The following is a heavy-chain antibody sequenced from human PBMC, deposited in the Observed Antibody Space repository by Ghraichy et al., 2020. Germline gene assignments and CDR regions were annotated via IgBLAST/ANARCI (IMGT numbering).Heavy chain of an antibody. J-gene: IGHJ4*02. CDR2: ISYDGSNK. CDR1: GFTFSSYA. D-gene: IGHD3-10*01. V-gene: IGHV3-30-3*01. CDR3: ARAARSGSGSYQNDLDY. Sequence: GESLNISCAASGFTFSSYAMHWVRQAPGKGLEWVAVISYDGSNKYYADSVKGRFTISRDNSKNTLYLQMNSLRAEDTAVYYCARAARSGSGSYQNDLDYWGQGTLVTVSS.